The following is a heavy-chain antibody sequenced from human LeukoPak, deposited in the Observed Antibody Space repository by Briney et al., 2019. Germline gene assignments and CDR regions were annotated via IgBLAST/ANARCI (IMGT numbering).Heavy chain of an antibody. CDR3: ARVAAAPERRLYYYYYMDV. CDR2: IYYSGTT. V-gene: IGHV4-39*01. D-gene: IGHD6-13*01. CDR1: GDSIISSSYY. J-gene: IGHJ6*03. Sequence: SETLPLTCTVSGDSIISSSYYWGWVRKPPGKGLEWIERIYYSGTTYYNPSLKSRVTISVDTSKIQFSLRLTSVTAADTAVYYCARVAAAPERRLYYYYYMDVWGKGTTVTVSS.